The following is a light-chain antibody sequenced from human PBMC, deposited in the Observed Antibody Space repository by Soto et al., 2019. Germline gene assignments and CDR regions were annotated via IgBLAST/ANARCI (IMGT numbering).Light chain of an antibody. V-gene: IGKV1-6*01. Sequence: IQMTQSPASLSSSLVDMITITCRASRDIGSDLSWYQQKPGKAPTLLIYAASNLQSGVPSRFRGSRSGTEFTLTVSSLQPEDFATYYCLQDNDDSWTFGQGTKVDIK. CDR3: LQDNDDSWT. J-gene: IGKJ1*01. CDR1: RDIGSD. CDR2: AAS.